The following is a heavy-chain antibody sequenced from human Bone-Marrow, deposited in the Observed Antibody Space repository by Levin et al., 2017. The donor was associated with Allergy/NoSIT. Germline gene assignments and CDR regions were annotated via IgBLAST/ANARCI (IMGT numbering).Heavy chain of an antibody. J-gene: IGHJ5*02. V-gene: IGHV1-69*06. D-gene: IGHD3-10*01. CDR2: IIPIFGTA. CDR1: GGTFSSYA. Sequence: GASVKVSCKASGGTFSSYAISWVRQAPGQGLEWMGGIIPIFGTANYAQKFQGRVTITADKSTSTAYMELSSLRSEDTAVYYCARAKTYYYGSGSYYNGNWFDPWGQGTLVTVSS. CDR3: ARAKTYYYGSGSYYNGNWFDP.